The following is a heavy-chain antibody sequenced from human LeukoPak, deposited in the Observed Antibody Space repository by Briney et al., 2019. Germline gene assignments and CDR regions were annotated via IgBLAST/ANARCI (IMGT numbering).Heavy chain of an antibody. CDR1: GFTVSSNY. CDR3: ARDWVAASSFDI. D-gene: IGHD6-13*01. Sequence: GGSLRLSCTASGFTVSSNYMSWVRQAPGKGLEWVSVIYSGGNTYYADSVKGRFTISRDNSKNTLYLQMNSLRAEDTAVYYCARDWVAASSFDIWGQGTMVTVSS. V-gene: IGHV3-66*01. J-gene: IGHJ3*02. CDR2: IYSGGNT.